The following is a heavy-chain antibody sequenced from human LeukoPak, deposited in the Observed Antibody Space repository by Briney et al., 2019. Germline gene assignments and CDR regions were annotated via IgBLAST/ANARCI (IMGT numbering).Heavy chain of an antibody. V-gene: IGHV3-30*04. D-gene: IGHD3-3*01. Sequence: PGRSLRLSSAASGFTFSSYAIHWVRRAPGKGLEWVALISYDGSTKYSTDSVKGRFTISRDNSKNTLYLQMNSLRPEDTAVYYCAGHFGAWHYFDYWGQGTLVTVSS. CDR1: GFTFSSYA. CDR3: AGHFGAWHYFDY. J-gene: IGHJ4*02. CDR2: ISYDGSTK.